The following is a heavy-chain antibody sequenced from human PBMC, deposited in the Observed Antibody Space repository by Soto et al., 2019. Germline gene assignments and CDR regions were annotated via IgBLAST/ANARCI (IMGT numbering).Heavy chain of an antibody. CDR2: VYYSGST. V-gene: IGHV4-59*01. CDR1: GASISSSY. Sequence: PSETLSLTCTVSGASISSSYWSWIRQSPGTGLEWIGYVYYSGSTNYNPSLKSRVTISVDTSKNQFSLKLSSVTAADTAMYYCARGYYDSRGQSNTFDIWGQGTMVTV. CDR3: ARGYYDSRGQSNTFDI. D-gene: IGHD3-22*01. J-gene: IGHJ3*02.